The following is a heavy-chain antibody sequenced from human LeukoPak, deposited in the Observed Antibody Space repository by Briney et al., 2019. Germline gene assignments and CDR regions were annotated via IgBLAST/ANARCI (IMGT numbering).Heavy chain of an antibody. CDR3: ARASGSYSPDAFDI. V-gene: IGHV3-48*04. CDR1: GFTFSSYS. Sequence: GGSLRLSCAASGFTFSSYSMNWVRQAPGKGLEWVSYISSSSSTIYYADSVKGRFTISRDNAKNSLYLQMNSLRAEDTAVYYCARASGSYSPDAFDIWGQGTMVTVSS. CDR2: ISSSSSTI. D-gene: IGHD1-26*01. J-gene: IGHJ3*02.